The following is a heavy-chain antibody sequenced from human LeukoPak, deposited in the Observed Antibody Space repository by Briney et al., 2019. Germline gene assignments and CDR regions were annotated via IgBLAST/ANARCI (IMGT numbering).Heavy chain of an antibody. CDR1: GFTFSSYA. V-gene: IGHV3-23*01. CDR3: AKDPTEIVVVTAMSFD. Sequence: PGGSLRLSCAASGFTFSSYAMSWVRLAPGKGLEWVSGISGSGGYTHYADSVKGRFTISRDNSKNTLYLQMNSLRAEDTAVYYCAKDPTEIVVVTAMSFDWGQGTLVTVSS. D-gene: IGHD2-21*02. CDR2: ISGSGGYT. J-gene: IGHJ4*02.